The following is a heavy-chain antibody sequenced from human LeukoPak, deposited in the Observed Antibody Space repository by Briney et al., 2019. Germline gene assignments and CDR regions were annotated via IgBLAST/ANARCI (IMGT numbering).Heavy chain of an antibody. Sequence: ASVKVSCKASGGTFSSYAISWVRQAPGQGLEWMGGIIPIFGTANYAQKFQGRVTITADESTSTAYTELSSLRSEDTAVYYCARDTGPYDSSGYYYLDAFDIWGQGTMVTVSS. D-gene: IGHD3-22*01. J-gene: IGHJ3*02. CDR1: GGTFSSYA. CDR2: IIPIFGTA. V-gene: IGHV1-69*13. CDR3: ARDTGPYDSSGYYYLDAFDI.